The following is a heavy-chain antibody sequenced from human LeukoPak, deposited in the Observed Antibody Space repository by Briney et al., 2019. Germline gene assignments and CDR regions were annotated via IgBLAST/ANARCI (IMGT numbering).Heavy chain of an antibody. V-gene: IGHV4-4*07. J-gene: IGHJ6*03. D-gene: IGHD3-9*01. Sequence: SETLSLTCTVSGGSISSHYWSWIRQLAGKGLEWIGHMYISGSTDYNPSLKSRVTMSVEPSKNQFSLKLSSVTAADTAVYYCAREVRTGSWPHVHYYYYMDVWGKGTTVTVSS. CDR2: MYISGST. CDR3: AREVRTGSWPHVHYYYYMDV. CDR1: GGSISSHY.